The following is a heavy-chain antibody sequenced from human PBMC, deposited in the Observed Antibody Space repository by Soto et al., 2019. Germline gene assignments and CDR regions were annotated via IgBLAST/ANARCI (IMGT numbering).Heavy chain of an antibody. CDR1: GFSVSSNY. CDR2: IHTGGET. CDR3: ARDSWSQY. J-gene: IGHJ1*01. Sequence: EVQLVESGGGLVQPGGSLRLSCAASGFSVSSNYMNWVRQAPGKGLEWVSIIHTGGETYYADSVKDRFTVSIDNSKNTVFLQMNSLRAEDTAVYYCARDSWSQYWGQGTPVTVSS. V-gene: IGHV3-66*01. D-gene: IGHD2-15*01.